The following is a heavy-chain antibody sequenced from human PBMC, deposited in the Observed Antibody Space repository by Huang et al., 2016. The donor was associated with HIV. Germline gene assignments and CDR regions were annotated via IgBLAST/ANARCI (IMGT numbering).Heavy chain of an antibody. J-gene: IGHJ4*02. CDR3: GGSSGYWSFDY. Sequence: QVQLVQSGGEVKKPGASVKVSCKASDYTCTSYGISWVRQAPGQGLEWMGWISTNNGDTNYAQKFQGRVTMTTDTSTSTAYMELRSLRSDDTAVYYCGGSSGYWSFDYWGQGTLVTVSS. CDR1: DYTCTSYG. D-gene: IGHD3-22*01. CDR2: ISTNNGDT. V-gene: IGHV1-18*04.